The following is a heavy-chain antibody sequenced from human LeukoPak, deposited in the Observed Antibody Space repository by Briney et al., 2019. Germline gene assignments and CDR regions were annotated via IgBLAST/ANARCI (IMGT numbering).Heavy chain of an antibody. V-gene: IGHV4-34*01. Sequence: PSETLSLTCTVSGASVSSASYWSWIRQPPGKGLEWIGEINHSGSTNYNPSLKSRVTISVDTSKNQFSLKLSSVTAADTAVYYCARWLRYSSGFDYWGQGTLVTVSS. CDR1: GASVSSASY. CDR2: INHSGST. J-gene: IGHJ4*02. D-gene: IGHD6-19*01. CDR3: ARWLRYSSGFDY.